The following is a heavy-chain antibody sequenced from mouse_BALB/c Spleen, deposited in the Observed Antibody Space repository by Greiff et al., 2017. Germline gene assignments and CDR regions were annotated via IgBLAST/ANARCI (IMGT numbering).Heavy chain of an antibody. CDR1: GFTFTDYY. D-gene: IGHD2-1*01. Sequence: DVKLQESGGGLVQPGGSLRLSCATSGFTFTDYYMSWVRQPPGKALEWLGFIRNKANGYTTEYSASVKGRFTISRDNSQSILYLQMNTLRAEDSATYYCARDDGNYYYYAMDYWGQGTSVTVSS. J-gene: IGHJ4*01. V-gene: IGHV7-3*02. CDR2: IRNKANGYTT. CDR3: ARDDGNYYYYAMDY.